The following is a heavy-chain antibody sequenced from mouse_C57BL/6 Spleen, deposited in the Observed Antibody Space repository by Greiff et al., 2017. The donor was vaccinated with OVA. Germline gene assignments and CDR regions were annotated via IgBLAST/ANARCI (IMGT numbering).Heavy chain of an antibody. J-gene: IGHJ2*01. CDR3: AREVYYYGSTYFDY. CDR2: INYDGSST. D-gene: IGHD1-1*01. V-gene: IGHV5-16*01. Sequence: EVQGVESEGGLVQPGRSMKLSCTASGFTFSDYYMAWVRQVPEKGLEWVANINYDGSSTYYLDSLKSRFIISRDNAKNNLYLQMSSLQSEDTDTYYCAREVYYYGSTYFDYGGQGNTLTVSS. CDR1: GFTFSDYY.